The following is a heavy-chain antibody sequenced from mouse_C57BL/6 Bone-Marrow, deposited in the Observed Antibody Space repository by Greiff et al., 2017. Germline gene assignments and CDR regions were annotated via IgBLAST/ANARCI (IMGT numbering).Heavy chain of an antibody. D-gene: IGHD1-1*01. CDR2: IYPRSGNT. J-gene: IGHJ4*01. Sequence: VQLQQSGAELARPGASVKLSCKASGYTFTSYGISWVKQRTGQGLEWIGEIYPRSGNTYYNEKFKGKATLTADKSSSTAYMELRSLTSEDSAVYFCASSYYYGSSYDYAMDYWGQGTSVTVSS. CDR1: GYTFTSYG. V-gene: IGHV1-81*01. CDR3: ASSYYYGSSYDYAMDY.